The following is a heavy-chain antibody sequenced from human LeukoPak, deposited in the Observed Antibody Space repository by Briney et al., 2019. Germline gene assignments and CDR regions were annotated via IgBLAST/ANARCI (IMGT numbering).Heavy chain of an antibody. CDR1: GFTFSSHA. CDR2: ISGTGGST. D-gene: IGHD4-23*01. CDR3: AKVSPVVTPIDY. Sequence: GGSLRLSCAASGFTFSSHAMSWVGQAPGKGLEWVSAISGTGGSTYYADSVKGRFTISRDNSKNTLFLQMSSLRAEDTAVYYCAKVSPVVTPIDYWGQGTLVTVSS. V-gene: IGHV3-23*01. J-gene: IGHJ4*02.